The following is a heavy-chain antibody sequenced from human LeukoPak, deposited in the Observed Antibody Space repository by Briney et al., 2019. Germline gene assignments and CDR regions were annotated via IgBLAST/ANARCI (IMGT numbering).Heavy chain of an antibody. CDR2: IYTSGST. D-gene: IGHD3-10*01. CDR3: ARSYGDY. Sequence: KPSDTLSLTCTVSGVSISSYYWSWIRQPAGKGLEWIGRIYTSGSTKYNPSLKSRVTISADKSKNQFSLKLSSVTAADTAVDYCARSYGDYWGQGTLVTVSS. CDR1: GVSISSYY. V-gene: IGHV4-4*07. J-gene: IGHJ4*02.